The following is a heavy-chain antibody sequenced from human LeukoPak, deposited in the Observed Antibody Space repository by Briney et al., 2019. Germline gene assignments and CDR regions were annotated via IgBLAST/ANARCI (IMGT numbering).Heavy chain of an antibody. D-gene: IGHD2-21*01. CDR1: GYTFTGYY. CDR2: INPNSGGT. CDR3: ARPSCGGDCYSADI. V-gene: IGHV1-2*02. Sequence: ASVKVSCXASGYTFTGYYMHWVRQAPGQGLGWMGWINPNSGGTNYAQKFQGRVTMTRDTSISTAYMELSRLRSDDTAVYYCARPSCGGDCYSADIWGQGTMVTVSS. J-gene: IGHJ3*02.